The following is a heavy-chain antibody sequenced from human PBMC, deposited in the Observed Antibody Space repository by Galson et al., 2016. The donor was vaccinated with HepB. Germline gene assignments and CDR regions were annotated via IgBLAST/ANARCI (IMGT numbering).Heavy chain of an antibody. CDR1: GGSISSSYW. D-gene: IGHD2-15*01. CDR3: AAYCGGGSCYGGGNWFDP. CDR2: IYQSGST. J-gene: IGHJ5*02. V-gene: IGHV4-4*02. Sequence: SETLSLTCAVSGGSISSSYWWSWVRQPPGKGLEWIGEIYQSGSTNYNPSLKSRVTISVDKSKNQFSLKLSSVTAADTALYYCAAYCGGGSCYGGGNWFDPWGPGTLVTVSS.